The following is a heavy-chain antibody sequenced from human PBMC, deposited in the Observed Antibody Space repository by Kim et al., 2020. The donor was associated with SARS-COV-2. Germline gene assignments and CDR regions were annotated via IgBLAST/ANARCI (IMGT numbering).Heavy chain of an antibody. CDR3: ASSRGATYYDILTGYPLGYYYYGMDV. J-gene: IGHJ6*02. V-gene: IGHV3-48*03. CDR2: ISSSGSTI. D-gene: IGHD3-9*01. CDR1: GFTFSSYE. Sequence: GGSLRLSCAASGFTFSSYEMNWVRQAPGKGLEWVSYISSSGSTIYYADSVKGRFTISRDNAKNSLYLQMNSLRAEDTAVYYCASSRGATYYDILTGYPLGYYYYGMDVWGQGTMVTVSS.